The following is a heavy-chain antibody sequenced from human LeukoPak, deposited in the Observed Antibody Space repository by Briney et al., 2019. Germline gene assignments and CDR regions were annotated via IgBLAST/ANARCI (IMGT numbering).Heavy chain of an antibody. D-gene: IGHD6-19*01. V-gene: IGHV3-53*01. CDR1: GFTVSSNY. J-gene: IGHJ4*02. CDR3: ARLHDSSGWYRTLYFDY. CDR2: IYSGGST. Sequence: GGSLRLSCAASGFTVSSNYMSWVRQAPGKGLEWVSVIYSGGSTYYADSVKGRFTISRDNSKNTLYLQMNSLRAEDTAVYYCARLHDSSGWYRTLYFDYWGQGTLVTVSS.